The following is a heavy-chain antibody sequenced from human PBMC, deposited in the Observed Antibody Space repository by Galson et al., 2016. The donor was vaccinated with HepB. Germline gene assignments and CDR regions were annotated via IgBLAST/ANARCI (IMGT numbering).Heavy chain of an antibody. CDR1: GYTFTSYG. V-gene: IGHV1-18*01. CDR3: ARDAVVVAATTGSYYYYGMDV. CDR2: ISAYNGNT. Sequence: SVKVSCKASGYTFTSYGISWVRQAPGQGLEWMGWISAYNGNTNYAQKLQGRVTMTTDTSTSTAYMELRSLRSDDKAVYYCARDAVVVAATTGSYYYYGMDVWGQGTTVTVSS. D-gene: IGHD2-15*01. J-gene: IGHJ6*02.